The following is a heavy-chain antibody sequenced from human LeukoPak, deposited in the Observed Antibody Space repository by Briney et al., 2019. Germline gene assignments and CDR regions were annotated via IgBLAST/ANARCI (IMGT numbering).Heavy chain of an antibody. Sequence: PSETLSLTCTVSGGSISSSSYYWGWIRQPPGKGLEWIGSIYYSGSTYYNPSLKNRVTISVDKSKNQFSLNLSSVTAADTAVYYCARWGSGYFDYWGQGTQVTVSS. CDR1: GGSISSSSYY. D-gene: IGHD6-19*01. J-gene: IGHJ4*02. CDR3: ARWGSGYFDY. V-gene: IGHV4-39*07. CDR2: IYYSGST.